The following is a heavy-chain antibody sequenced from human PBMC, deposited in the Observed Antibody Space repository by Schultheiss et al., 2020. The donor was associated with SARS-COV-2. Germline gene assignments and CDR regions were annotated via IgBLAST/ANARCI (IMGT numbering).Heavy chain of an antibody. J-gene: IGHJ4*02. V-gene: IGHV3-30*01. CDR2: ISYDGSYK. Sequence: GASLKISCAASGFTFSSYVMNWVRQAPGKGLEWVAVISYDGSYKYHADSVKGRFTISRDNSKNTLYLQMNSLRAEDTAVYYCAREGPGSHHAQDYWGQGTLVTVSS. D-gene: IGHD1-26*01. CDR1: GFTFSSYV. CDR3: AREGPGSHHAQDY.